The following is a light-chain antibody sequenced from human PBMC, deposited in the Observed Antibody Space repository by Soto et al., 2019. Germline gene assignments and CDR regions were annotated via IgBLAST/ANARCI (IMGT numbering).Light chain of an antibody. CDR1: SSDVGAYNF. V-gene: IGLV2-14*01. CDR3: SSYASSSTLV. CDR2: EVS. Sequence: QSALSQPASVSGSPGQSISISCTGTSSDVGAYNFVSWYQQHPGKAPKLMIYEVSNRPSGVPNRFSGSKSGTSASLTISGLQAEDEADYYCSSYASSSTLVFGSGTKLTVL. J-gene: IGLJ1*01.